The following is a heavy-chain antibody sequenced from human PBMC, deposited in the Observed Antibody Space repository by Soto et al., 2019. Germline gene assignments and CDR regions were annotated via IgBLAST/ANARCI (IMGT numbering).Heavy chain of an antibody. Sequence: GASVKVSCKASGYTFTSYYMHWVRQAPGQGLEWMGIINPSGGSTSYAQKFQGRVTMTRDTSTSKAYMELRSLRSDDTAVYYCARDSMVRGNWFDPWGQGTLVTVSS. CDR2: INPSGGST. D-gene: IGHD3-10*01. CDR1: GYTFTSYY. J-gene: IGHJ5*02. CDR3: ARDSMVRGNWFDP. V-gene: IGHV1-46*01.